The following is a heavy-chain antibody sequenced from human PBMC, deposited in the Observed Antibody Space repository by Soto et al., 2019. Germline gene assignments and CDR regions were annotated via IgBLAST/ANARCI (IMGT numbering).Heavy chain of an antibody. CDR3: AKDLGVVVWVGPYAFDI. D-gene: IGHD2-15*01. Sequence: PGGSLRLSCAASGFTFSSYAMSWVRQAPGKGLEWVSAISGSGGSTYYADSVKGRFTISRDNSKNTLYLQMNSLRAEDTAVYYCAKDLGVVVWVGPYAFDIWGQGTMVTVSS. CDR1: GFTFSSYA. J-gene: IGHJ3*02. V-gene: IGHV3-23*01. CDR2: ISGSGGST.